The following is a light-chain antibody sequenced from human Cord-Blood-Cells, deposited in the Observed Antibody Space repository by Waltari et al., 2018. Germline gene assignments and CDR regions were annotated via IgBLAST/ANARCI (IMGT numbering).Light chain of an antibody. CDR1: SSDVGGYNY. Sequence: QSALTQPASVSGSPGQSITISCTGTSSDVGGYNYVSWYQQHPGKAPKLMLYEVSKRPSGVSNRFSGSKSGNTASLTISGLQAEDEADYYCSSYTSSSTFVVFGGGTKLTVL. J-gene: IGLJ2*01. CDR3: SSYTSSSTFVV. CDR2: EVS. V-gene: IGLV2-14*01.